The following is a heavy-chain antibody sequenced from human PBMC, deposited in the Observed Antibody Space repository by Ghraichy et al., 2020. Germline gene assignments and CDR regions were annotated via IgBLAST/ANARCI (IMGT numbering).Heavy chain of an antibody. CDR1: GGSFSGYH. Sequence: SETLSLTSAVYGGSFSGYHWSWIRQPPGKGLEWIGEINHSGSTNYNPSLKSRVTISVDTSKNQFSLKLSSVTAADTAVYYCARGNVELRFSPRYDYYYYGMDVWGQGTTVTVSS. CDR3: ARGNVELRFSPRYDYYYYGMDV. D-gene: IGHD1-7*01. CDR2: INHSGST. V-gene: IGHV4-34*01. J-gene: IGHJ6*02.